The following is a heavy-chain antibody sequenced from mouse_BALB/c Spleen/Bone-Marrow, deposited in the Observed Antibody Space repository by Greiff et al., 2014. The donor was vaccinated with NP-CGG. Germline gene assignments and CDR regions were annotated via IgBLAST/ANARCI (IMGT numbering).Heavy chain of an antibody. CDR1: GYTFTSYW. Sequence: DLVKPGASVKLSCKASGYTFTSYWIDWIKQRPGQGLEWIGRIAPGSGSTYYNEMFKGKATLTVDTSSSTAYIQLSSLSSEDSAVYFCARFPIYYGNYGAIDYWGQGTSVTVSS. V-gene: IGHV1S41*01. CDR2: IAPGSGST. D-gene: IGHD2-1*01. J-gene: IGHJ4*01. CDR3: ARFPIYYGNYGAIDY.